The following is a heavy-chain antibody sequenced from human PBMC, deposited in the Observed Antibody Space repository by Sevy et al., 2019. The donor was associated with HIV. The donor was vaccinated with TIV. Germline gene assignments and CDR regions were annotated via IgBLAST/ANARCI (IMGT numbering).Heavy chain of an antibody. V-gene: IGHV3-30-3*01. Sequence: GGSLRLSCAASGFTFSSYAMHWVRQAPSKGLEWVAVISYDGSNKHYADSVKGRFTISRDNSKNTLYLQMKSLRAEDTAVYYCAAVTFGGFDAFDIWGQGTMVTVSS. CDR3: AAVTFGGFDAFDI. D-gene: IGHD3-16*01. CDR2: ISYDGSNK. CDR1: GFTFSSYA. J-gene: IGHJ3*02.